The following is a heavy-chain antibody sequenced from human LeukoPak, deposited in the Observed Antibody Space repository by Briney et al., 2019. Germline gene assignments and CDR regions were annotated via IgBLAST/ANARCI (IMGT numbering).Heavy chain of an antibody. V-gene: IGHV4-59*01. J-gene: IGHJ3*02. CDR3: ARFTYYYGSGSNDAFDI. CDR1: GGSISSYY. D-gene: IGHD3-10*01. CDR2: IYYSGST. Sequence: SETPSLTCTVSGGSISSYYWSWIRQPPGKGLEWIGYIYYSGSTNYNPSLRSRVTISVDTSKNQFSLKLSSVTAADTAVYYCARFTYYYGSGSNDAFDIWGQGTMVTVSS.